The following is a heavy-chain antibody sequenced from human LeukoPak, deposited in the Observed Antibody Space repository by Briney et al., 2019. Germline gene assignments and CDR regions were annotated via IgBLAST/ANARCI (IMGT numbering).Heavy chain of an antibody. D-gene: IGHD2-21*02. CDR1: GYTLTELS. Sequence: VSVKVSCKVSGYTLTELSMHWVRQAPGKGLEWMGGFDPEDGETIYAQKFQGRVTMTEDTSTDTAYMELSSLRSEDTAVYYCATDPRRLAYCGGDCELGAFDIWGQGTMVTVSS. V-gene: IGHV1-24*01. J-gene: IGHJ3*02. CDR3: ATDPRRLAYCGGDCELGAFDI. CDR2: FDPEDGET.